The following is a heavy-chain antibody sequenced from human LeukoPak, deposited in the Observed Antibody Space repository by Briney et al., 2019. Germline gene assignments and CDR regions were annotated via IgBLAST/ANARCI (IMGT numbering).Heavy chain of an antibody. CDR1: GYTFTGCY. CDR3: ARSSYYYDSSGYSDYFDY. D-gene: IGHD3-22*01. J-gene: IGHJ4*02. CDR2: INPNSGGT. Sequence: GASVKVSCKASGYTFTGCYMHWVRQAPGQGLEWMGWINPNSGGTNYAQKFQGRVTMTRDTSISTAYMELSRLRSDDTAVYYCARSSYYYDSSGYSDYFDYWGQGTLVTVSS. V-gene: IGHV1-2*02.